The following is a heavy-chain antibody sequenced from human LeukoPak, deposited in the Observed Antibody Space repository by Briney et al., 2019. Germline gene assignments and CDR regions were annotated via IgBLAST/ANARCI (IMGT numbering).Heavy chain of an antibody. CDR3: ARPTAVTLVDAFNI. Sequence: GGSLRLSCAASGFTFSSYNMNWVRQAPGKGLEWVSSIRSSSSYRYFADTVRGRFTITIDNANNTLYLQMNSLRDVDTAVYFCARPTAVTLVDAFNIWGLGTMVTVSS. J-gene: IGHJ3*02. CDR2: IRSSSSYR. D-gene: IGHD4-17*01. CDR1: GFTFSSYN. V-gene: IGHV3-21*01.